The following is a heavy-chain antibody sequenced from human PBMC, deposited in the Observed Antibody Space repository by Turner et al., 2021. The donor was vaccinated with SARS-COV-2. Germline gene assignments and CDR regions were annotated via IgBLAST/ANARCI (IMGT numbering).Heavy chain of an antibody. D-gene: IGHD6-19*01. CDR3: ARDWAGGYYFDF. J-gene: IGHJ4*02. V-gene: IGHV1-18*01. Sequence: QVQLVQSGAEVKKPGASVKVSCKASGYTFTSYGISWVRQAPGQGLEWMGWISSYNGNTNYAQNLQGRVMLTTDTSTSTAYMEVRSLRSDDTAIYYCARDWAGGYYFDFWGQGTLVTVSS. CDR2: ISSYNGNT. CDR1: GYTFTSYG.